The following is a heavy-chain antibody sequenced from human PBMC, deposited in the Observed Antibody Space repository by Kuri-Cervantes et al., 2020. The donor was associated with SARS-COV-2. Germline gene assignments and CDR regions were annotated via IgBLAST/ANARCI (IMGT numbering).Heavy chain of an antibody. D-gene: IGHD6-13*01. CDR1: GGTFSSYA. CDR2: IIPIFGTA. J-gene: IGHJ4*02. Sequence: SVKVSCKASGGTFSSYAISWVRQAPGQGLEWMGGIIPIFGTANYAQKFQGRVTITADESTSTAYMELSSLRSGDTAVYYCARDGIRRIAAAEWGQGTLVTVSS. V-gene: IGHV1-69*13. CDR3: ARDGIRRIAAAE.